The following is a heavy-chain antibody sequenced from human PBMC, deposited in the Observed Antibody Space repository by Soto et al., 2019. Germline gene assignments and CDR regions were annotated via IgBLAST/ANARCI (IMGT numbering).Heavy chain of an antibody. Sequence: GGSLRLSCAASGFTFSSYGMHWVRQAPGKGLEWVAVISYDGSNKYYADSVKGRFTISRDNSKNTLYLQMNSLRAEDTAVYYCAKEGLDTAMGQDYYYYGMDVWGQGTTVTVSS. V-gene: IGHV3-30*18. CDR2: ISYDGSNK. J-gene: IGHJ6*02. D-gene: IGHD5-18*01. CDR3: AKEGLDTAMGQDYYYYGMDV. CDR1: GFTFSSYG.